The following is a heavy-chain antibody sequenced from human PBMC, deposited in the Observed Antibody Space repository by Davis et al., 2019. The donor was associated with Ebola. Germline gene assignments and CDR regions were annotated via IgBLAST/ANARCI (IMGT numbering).Heavy chain of an antibody. CDR1: GGSISSSSYY. CDR2: IYYSGST. D-gene: IGHD3-22*01. CDR3: ARGYLKYYYDSSGLNY. J-gene: IGHJ4*02. Sequence: GSLRLSCTVSGGSISSSSYYWGWIRQPPGKGLEWIGSIYYSGSTYYNPSLKSRVTISVDTSKNQFSLKLSSVTAADTAVYYCARGYLKYYYDSSGLNYWGQGTLVTVSS. V-gene: IGHV4-39*07.